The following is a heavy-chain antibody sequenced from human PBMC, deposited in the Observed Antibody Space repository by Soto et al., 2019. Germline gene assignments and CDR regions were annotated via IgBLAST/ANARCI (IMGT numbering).Heavy chain of an antibody. CDR2: INPSGGST. V-gene: IGHV1-46*01. D-gene: IGHD4-4*01. CDR1: GYTFTSYY. J-gene: IGHJ6*02. Sequence: GGSVKVFCKASGYTFTSYYMHWVRQAPGQGLEWMGIINPSGGSTSYAQKFQGRVTMTRDTSTSTVYMELSSLRSEDTAVYYCARGGSNEPHYYYGMDAWGQGTTVTVSS. CDR3: ARGGSNEPHYYYGMDA.